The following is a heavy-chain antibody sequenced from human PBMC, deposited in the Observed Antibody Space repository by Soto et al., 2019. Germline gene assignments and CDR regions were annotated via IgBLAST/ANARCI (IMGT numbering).Heavy chain of an antibody. Sequence: SVKVSCKASGGTFSSYAISWVRQAPGQGLEWMGGIIPIFGTANYAQKFQGRVTITADESTSTAYMELSSLRSEDTAVYYCARDKRGDGYNYSGSWGQGTLVTVS. J-gene: IGHJ4*02. CDR2: IIPIFGTA. V-gene: IGHV1-69*13. CDR3: ARDKRGDGYNYSGS. D-gene: IGHD5-12*01. CDR1: GGTFSSYA.